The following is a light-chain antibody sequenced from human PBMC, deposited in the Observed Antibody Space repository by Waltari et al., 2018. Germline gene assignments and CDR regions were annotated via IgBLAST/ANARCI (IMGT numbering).Light chain of an antibody. J-gene: IGLJ2*01. Sequence: QSALTQPASVSGSPGQSITISCTGTSRDIGNSNFFVSWYQHRPGEAPKLIIYEGNVRPSGVSDRFSGSKSGNAASLTISGLQAEDEAHYYCCSYGVRVFFGGGTKLTVL. CDR2: EGN. CDR3: CSYGVRVF. CDR1: SRDIGNSNFF. V-gene: IGLV2-23*01.